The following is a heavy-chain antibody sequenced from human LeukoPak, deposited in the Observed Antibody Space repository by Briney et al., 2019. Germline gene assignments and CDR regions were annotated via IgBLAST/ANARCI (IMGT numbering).Heavy chain of an antibody. CDR3: ARYPKNYDSSGYLDY. CDR1: GFTFSSYG. D-gene: IGHD3-22*01. Sequence: GGSLRLSCAASGFTFSSYGMHWVRQAPGKGLEWVAVIWYDGSNKYYADSVKGRFTISRDNSKNTLYLQMNSLRAEDTAVYYCARYPKNYDSSGYLDYWGQGTLVTVSS. CDR2: IWYDGSNK. J-gene: IGHJ4*02. V-gene: IGHV3-33*01.